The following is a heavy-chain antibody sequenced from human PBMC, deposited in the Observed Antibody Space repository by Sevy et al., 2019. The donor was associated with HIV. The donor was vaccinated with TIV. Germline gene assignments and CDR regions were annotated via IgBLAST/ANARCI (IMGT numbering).Heavy chain of an antibody. CDR3: ARDVTYYYGSGSYYPPYYYYYYMDV. D-gene: IGHD3-10*01. V-gene: IGHV3-11*01. J-gene: IGHJ6*03. Sequence: GGSLRLSCAASGFTFSDYYMSWIRQAPGKGLEWVSYISSSGSTIYYADSVRGRFTISRDNAKNSLYLQMNSLRAEDTAVYYCARDVTYYYGSGSYYPPYYYYYYMDVWGKGITVTVSS. CDR1: GFTFSDYY. CDR2: ISSSGSTI.